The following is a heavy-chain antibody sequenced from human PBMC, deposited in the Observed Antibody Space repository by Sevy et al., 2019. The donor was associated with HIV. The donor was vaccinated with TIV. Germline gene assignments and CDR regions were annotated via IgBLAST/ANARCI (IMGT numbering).Heavy chain of an antibody. CDR1: GFTFSSYG. CDR3: AIDAFDI. V-gene: IGHV3-30*03. CDR2: ISYDGSNK. J-gene: IGHJ3*02. Sequence: GGSLRLSCAASGFTFSSYGMHWVRQAPGKGLEWGAVISYDGSNKYYAASVKGRFTISRDNSKNTLYLQMNSLRAEDTAVYYCAIDAFDIWGQGTMVTVSS.